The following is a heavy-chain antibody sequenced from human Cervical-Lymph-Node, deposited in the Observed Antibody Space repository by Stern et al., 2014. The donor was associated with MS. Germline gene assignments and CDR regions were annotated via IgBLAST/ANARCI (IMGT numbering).Heavy chain of an antibody. CDR3: AREAYGDY. CDR1: GFTFSDHY. D-gene: IGHD4-17*01. V-gene: IGHV3-72*01. Sequence: EVQLVESGGGLVQPGGSLRLSWEVSGFTFSDHYMDWVRQAPGKGLEWIGRSRNKAKSYTTDYAASVKGRFTISRDDSKNSLFLQMDSLKTEDTAVYYCAREAYGDYWGQGTLVTVSS. CDR2: SRNKAKSYTT. J-gene: IGHJ4*02.